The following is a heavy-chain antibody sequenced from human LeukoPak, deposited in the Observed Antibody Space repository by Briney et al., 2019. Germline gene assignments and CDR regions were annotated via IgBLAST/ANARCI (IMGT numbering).Heavy chain of an antibody. CDR3: ARGLSSSGWYFHY. V-gene: IGHV4-34*01. Sequence: SETLSLTCAVYGGSFSGYYWSWIRQPPGKGLEWIGEINHSGSTNYNPSLKSRVTISVDTSKNQFSLKLSSVTAADTAVYYCARGLSSSGWYFHYWGQGTLVTVSS. J-gene: IGHJ4*02. CDR1: GGSFSGYY. D-gene: IGHD6-19*01. CDR2: INHSGST.